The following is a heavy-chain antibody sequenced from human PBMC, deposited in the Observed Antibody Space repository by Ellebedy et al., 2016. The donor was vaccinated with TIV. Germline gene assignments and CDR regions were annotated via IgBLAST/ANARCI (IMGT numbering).Heavy chain of an antibody. Sequence: GESLKISXAASGFTFSSYGMHWVRQAPGKGLEWVAVIWYDGSNKYYADSVKGRFTISRDNSKNTLYLQMNSLRAEDTAVYYCAKDPTRYCRTPFDPWGQGTLVTVSS. D-gene: IGHD2-15*01. V-gene: IGHV3-30*02. J-gene: IGHJ5*02. CDR1: GFTFSSYG. CDR3: AKDPTRYCRTPFDP. CDR2: IWYDGSNK.